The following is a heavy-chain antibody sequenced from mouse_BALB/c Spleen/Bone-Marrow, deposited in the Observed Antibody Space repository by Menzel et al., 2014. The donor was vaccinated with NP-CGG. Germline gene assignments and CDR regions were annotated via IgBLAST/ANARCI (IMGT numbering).Heavy chain of an antibody. J-gene: IGHJ2*02. Sequence: VQLQQSGSVLVRPGASVKLSCKASGYNFTSSWMHWAKQRPGQGLEWIGEIHPYSGNTKYTAKFHGKATMTVDTSSSITYMDHIRLTAENSAVYDGARHHSNPWDWDYWGQGTSLTVSS. D-gene: IGHD4-1*01. CDR1: GYNFTSSW. CDR3: ARHHSNPWDWDY. CDR2: IHPYSGNT. V-gene: IGHV1S130*01.